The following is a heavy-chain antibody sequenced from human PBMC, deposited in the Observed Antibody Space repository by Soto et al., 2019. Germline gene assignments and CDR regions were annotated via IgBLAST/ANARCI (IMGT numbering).Heavy chain of an antibody. CDR2: INPSGGST. D-gene: IGHD3-22*01. V-gene: IGHV1-46*01. CDR3: ARTPLNYYDSSGYVNWFDP. Sequence: ASVKVSCKASGGTFTSYYMHWVRQAPGQGLEWMGIINPSGGSTSYAQKLQGRVTMTTDTSTSTAYMELRSLRSDDTAVYYCARTPLNYYDSSGYVNWFDPWGQGTLVTVSS. CDR1: GGTFTSYY. J-gene: IGHJ5*02.